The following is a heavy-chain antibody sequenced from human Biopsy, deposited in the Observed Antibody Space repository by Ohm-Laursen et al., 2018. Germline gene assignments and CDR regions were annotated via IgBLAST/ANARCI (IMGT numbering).Heavy chain of an antibody. Sequence: SVKVSCKVSGGTFSNYAISWVRQAPGEGLEWMGGIIAVSGLVNYAPKFQGRVSITADKSTTTAYMGLSNLKSEDTAVYYCATPFQYYDSWGGYPPFDHWGQGTLVTVSS. CDR2: IIAVSGLV. D-gene: IGHD3-3*01. CDR1: GGTFSNYA. CDR3: ATPFQYYDSWGGYPPFDH. J-gene: IGHJ4*02. V-gene: IGHV1-69*10.